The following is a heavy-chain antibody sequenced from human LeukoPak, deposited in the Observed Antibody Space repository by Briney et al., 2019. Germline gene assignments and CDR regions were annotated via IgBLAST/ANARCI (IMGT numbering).Heavy chain of an antibody. CDR1: GGSISSNY. V-gene: IGHV4-59*01. J-gene: IGHJ4*02. D-gene: IGHD3-16*01. Sequence: PSETLSLTCTVSGGSISSNYWSWIRQAPGKGLEWIGHIHYSGSTDYNPSLKSRVTMSLDMSKNQFSLNLNSVTAADTAVYYCARAVITFGAAVAKGFDCWGQGTLVTVSS. CDR2: IHYSGST. CDR3: ARAVITFGAAVAKGFDC.